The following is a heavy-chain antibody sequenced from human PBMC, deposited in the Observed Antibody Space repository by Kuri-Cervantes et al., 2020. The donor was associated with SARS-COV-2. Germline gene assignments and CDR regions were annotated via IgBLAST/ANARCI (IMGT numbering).Heavy chain of an antibody. Sequence: SETLSLTCTVPGGSISSYYWSWIRQPPGKGLEWIGRIYTSGSTNYNPSLKSRVTISVDTSKNQFSLKLSSVTAADTAVYYCARAQGVIIRDYYYMDVWGKGTTVTVSS. CDR2: IYTSGST. CDR3: ARAQGVIIRDYYYMDV. D-gene: IGHD3-10*01. CDR1: GGSISSYY. V-gene: IGHV4-4*07. J-gene: IGHJ6*03.